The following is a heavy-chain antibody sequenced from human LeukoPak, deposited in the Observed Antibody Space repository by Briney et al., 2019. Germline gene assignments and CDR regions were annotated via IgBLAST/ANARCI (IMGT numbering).Heavy chain of an antibody. Sequence: ASVKVSCKASGYIFTGYYIHWVRQAPGQGLEWMGWINPNSGDTKYAQKFQGRVTMTRDTSISTAYMELSRLRSDDTAVYYCARDHGFLGYWFDPWGQGTLVTVSS. CDR2: INPNSGDT. D-gene: IGHD3-10*01. J-gene: IGHJ5*02. V-gene: IGHV1-2*02. CDR3: ARDHGFLGYWFDP. CDR1: GYIFTGYY.